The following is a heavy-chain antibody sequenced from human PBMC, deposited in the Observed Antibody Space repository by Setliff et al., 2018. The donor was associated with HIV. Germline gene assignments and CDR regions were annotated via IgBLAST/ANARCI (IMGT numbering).Heavy chain of an antibody. D-gene: IGHD3-9*01. CDR3: ATDHHILTGYYTPPGY. CDR1: GGTFSSYA. J-gene: IGHJ4*02. Sequence: SVKVSCKASGGTFSSYAISWVRQAPGQGLEWMGGIIPIFGTTNYAQKFQGRVTITTDESTTTAYMELSSLRSEDTALYYCATDHHILTGYYTPPGYWGQGTLVTVSS. V-gene: IGHV1-69*05. CDR2: IIPIFGTT.